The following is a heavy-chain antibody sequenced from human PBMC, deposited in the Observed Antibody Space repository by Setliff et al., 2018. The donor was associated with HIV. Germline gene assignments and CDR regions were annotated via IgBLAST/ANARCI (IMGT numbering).Heavy chain of an antibody. V-gene: IGHV4-38-2*01. CDR1: GSYISNSYY. J-gene: IGHJ3*02. Sequence: SETLSLTCDVSGSYISNSYYWGWVRQPPGKGLEWIGSIYHSGTTYYNPSLKSRVTISVVTSKIQFSLKLTSVTAADTALYYCARSKYSSGWYSDHDAFDIWGQGTMVTVSS. D-gene: IGHD6-19*01. CDR3: ARSKYSSGWYSDHDAFDI. CDR2: IYHSGTT.